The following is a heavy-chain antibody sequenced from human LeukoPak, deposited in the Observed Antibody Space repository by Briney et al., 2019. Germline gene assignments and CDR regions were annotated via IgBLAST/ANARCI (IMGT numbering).Heavy chain of an antibody. J-gene: IGHJ5*02. D-gene: IGHD3-3*01. CDR2: INHSGST. Sequence: SETLSLTCTVSGGSISSSSYYWGWIRQPPGKGLEWIGEINHSGSTNYNPSLKSRVTISVDTSKNQFSLKLSSVTAADTAVYYCARGLQRRGFLEWTKRYNWFDPWGQGTLVTVSS. CDR1: GGSISSSSYY. V-gene: IGHV4-39*07. CDR3: ARGLQRRGFLEWTKRYNWFDP.